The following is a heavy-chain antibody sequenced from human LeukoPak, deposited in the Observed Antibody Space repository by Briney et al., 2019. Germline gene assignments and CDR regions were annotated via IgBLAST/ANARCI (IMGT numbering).Heavy chain of an antibody. CDR2: IYYSGST. V-gene: IGHV4-31*03. CDR1: GGSISSGGYY. D-gene: IGHD6-6*01. Sequence: PSETLSLTCTVSGGSISSGGYYWSWIRQHPGKGLEWIGYIYYSGSTYYNPSLKSRVTISVDTSKNQFSLKLSSVTAADTAVYYCARDRGLAARWFDYWGQGTLVTVSS. CDR3: ARDRGLAARWFDY. J-gene: IGHJ4*02.